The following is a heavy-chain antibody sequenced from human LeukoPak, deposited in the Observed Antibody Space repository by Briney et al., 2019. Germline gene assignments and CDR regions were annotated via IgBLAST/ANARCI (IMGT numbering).Heavy chain of an antibody. V-gene: IGHV4-4*09. CDR3: ARHAGRIAVAAQYYFDY. D-gene: IGHD6-19*01. Sequence: SETLSLTGTVSGGSISSYYWSWIRQPPGKGLEWIGYIYTSRSTNYNPSLKSRVTISVDTSKNQFSLKLSSVTAADTAVYYCARHAGRIAVAAQYYFDYWGQGTLVTVSS. J-gene: IGHJ4*02. CDR2: IYTSRST. CDR1: GGSISSYY.